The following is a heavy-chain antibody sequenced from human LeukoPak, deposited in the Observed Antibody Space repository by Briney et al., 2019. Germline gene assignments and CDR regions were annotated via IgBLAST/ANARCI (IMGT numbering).Heavy chain of an antibody. Sequence: SETLSLTCNVSGGSISNYFWSWIRQPPGKGLEWIGFITYSGSTDHNPSLRSRVTISVDASKNQFSLKLTSVTAADTAVYYCVRHTTSGWYQVVYWGQGTQVTVSS. V-gene: IGHV4-59*01. J-gene: IGHJ4*02. CDR2: ITYSGST. CDR1: GGSISNYF. CDR3: VRHTTSGWYQVVY. D-gene: IGHD6-19*01.